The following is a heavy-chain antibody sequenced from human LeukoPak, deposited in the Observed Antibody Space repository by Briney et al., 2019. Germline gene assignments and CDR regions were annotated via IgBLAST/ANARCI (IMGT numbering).Heavy chain of an antibody. CDR1: GGSFSGYY. CDR2: INHSGST. CDR3: ARGDYQYYYGSGSYRYYYYMDV. Sequence: SETLSLTCAVYGGSFSGYYWSWIRQPPGKGLEWIGEINHSGSTNYNPSLKSRVTISVDTSKNQFSLKLSSVTAADTAAYYCARGDYQYYYGSGSYRYYYYMDVWGKGTTVTVSS. J-gene: IGHJ6*03. D-gene: IGHD3-10*01. V-gene: IGHV4-34*01.